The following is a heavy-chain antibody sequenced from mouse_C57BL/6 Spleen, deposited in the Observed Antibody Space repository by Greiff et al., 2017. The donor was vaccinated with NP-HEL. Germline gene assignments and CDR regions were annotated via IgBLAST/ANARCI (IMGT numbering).Heavy chain of an antibody. Sequence: EVKLQESGGGLVKPGGSLKLSCAASGFTFSSYAMSWVRQTPEKRLEWVATISDGGSYTYYPDNVKGRFTISRDNAKNNLYLQMSHLKSEDTAMYYCARDGDDWFAYWGQGTLVTVSA. V-gene: IGHV5-4*01. J-gene: IGHJ3*01. CDR1: GFTFSSYA. CDR2: ISDGGSYT. D-gene: IGHD3-3*01. CDR3: ARDGDDWFAY.